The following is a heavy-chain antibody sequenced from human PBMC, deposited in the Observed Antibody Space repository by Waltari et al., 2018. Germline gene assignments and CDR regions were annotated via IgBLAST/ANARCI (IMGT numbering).Heavy chain of an antibody. J-gene: IGHJ4*02. Sequence: QVQLQQWGAGLLKPSETLSLTCAVYGGSFSGYYWSWIRQPPGKGLEWIGEINHSGSTNCNPSLKSRVTISVDTSKNQFSLKLSSVTAADTAVYYCARSSATYYYDSSGYYSKYYFDYWGQGTLVTVSS. CDR3: ARSSATYYYDSSGYYSKYYFDY. CDR1: GGSFSGYY. V-gene: IGHV4-34*01. CDR2: INHSGST. D-gene: IGHD3-22*01.